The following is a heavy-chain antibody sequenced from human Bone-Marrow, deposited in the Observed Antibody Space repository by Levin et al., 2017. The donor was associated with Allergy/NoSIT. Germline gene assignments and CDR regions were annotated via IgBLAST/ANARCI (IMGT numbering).Heavy chain of an antibody. V-gene: IGHV3-9*01. D-gene: IGHD6-6*01. CDR1: GFSFAGYA. CDR3: AKSGTYSISSGAFDI. CDR2: VSWNSGNV. J-gene: IGHJ3*02. Sequence: GGSLRLSCAASGFSFAGYAIHWVRQAPGKGLEWVSSVSWNSGNVDYADSVKGRFTLSRDNAKNSLYLQLSSLKPDDTALYYCAKSGTYSISSGAFDIWGQGTRVTVSS.